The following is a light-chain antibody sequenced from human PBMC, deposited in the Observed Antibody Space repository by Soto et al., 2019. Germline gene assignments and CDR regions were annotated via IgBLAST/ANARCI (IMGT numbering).Light chain of an antibody. Sequence: EIVLIQSPATLSLSPGERATLSCRASQSVSSYLAWYQQKPGQAPRLLIYDASNRATGIPARFSGSGSGTDFTLTISSLEPEDFAVYYCQQRSNLITFGQGKRLEI. CDR1: QSVSSY. J-gene: IGKJ5*01. V-gene: IGKV3-11*01. CDR2: DAS. CDR3: QQRSNLIT.